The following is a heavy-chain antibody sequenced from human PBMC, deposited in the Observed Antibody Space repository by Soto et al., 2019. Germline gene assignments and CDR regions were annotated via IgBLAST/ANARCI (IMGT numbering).Heavy chain of an antibody. CDR1: GFTVSSNY. V-gene: IGHV3-53*04. J-gene: IGHJ4*02. Sequence: EVQLVESGGGLVQPGGSLRLSCAASGFTVSSNYMSWVRQAPGKGLEWVSVIYSGGSTYYADSVKGRFTISRHNSKNTPDLQMNSLRAEDPAGYYCGGVVIAVAGTPRDYWGQGTLVTVSS. CDR3: GGVVIAVAGTPRDY. CDR2: IYSGGST. D-gene: IGHD6-19*01.